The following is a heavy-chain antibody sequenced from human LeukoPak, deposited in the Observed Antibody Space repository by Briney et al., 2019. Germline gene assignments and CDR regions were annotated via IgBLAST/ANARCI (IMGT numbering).Heavy chain of an antibody. Sequence: GGSLRLSCAASGFTFSSYSMNWVRQAPGKGLEWVSYISSSSSTIYYADSVKGRFTISRDNAKNSLYLQMNSLRAEDTAVYYCARDSSGTFVEYYFDYWGQGTLVTVSS. D-gene: IGHD1-1*01. CDR1: GFTFSSYS. CDR2: ISSSSSTI. V-gene: IGHV3-48*04. J-gene: IGHJ4*02. CDR3: ARDSSGTFVEYYFDY.